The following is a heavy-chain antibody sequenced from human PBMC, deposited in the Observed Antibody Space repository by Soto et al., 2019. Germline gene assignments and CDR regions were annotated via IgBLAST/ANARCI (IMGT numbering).Heavy chain of an antibody. V-gene: IGHV3-30-3*01. CDR3: ARDLSIRPDTDQQDPGGPYYHYGMDV. D-gene: IGHD5-18*01. CDR1: GFTFSSYA. CDR2: ISYDGSNK. Sequence: QVQLVESGGGVVQPGRSLRLSCAASGFTFSSYAMHWVRQAPGKGLEWVAVISYDGSNKYYADSVKGRFTISRDNSKNPLYMQMNSLRAADTAVYYCARDLSIRPDTDQQDPGGPYYHYGMDVWGQGTTVTVSS. J-gene: IGHJ6*02.